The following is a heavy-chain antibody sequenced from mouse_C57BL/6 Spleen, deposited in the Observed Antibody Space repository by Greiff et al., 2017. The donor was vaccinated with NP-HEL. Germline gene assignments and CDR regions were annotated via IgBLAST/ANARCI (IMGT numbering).Heavy chain of an antibody. D-gene: IGHD1-1*01. CDR1: GYTFTDYY. CDR2: INPNNGGT. CDR3: ARDYFGSRFWFAD. Sequence: EVQLQQSGPELVKPGASVKISCKASGYTFTDYYMNWVKQSHGKSLEWIGDINPNNGGTSYNQKFKGKATLTVDKSSSTAYMVLRSRTSEDSAVYYCARDYFGSRFWFADWGQVVLVTVSA. V-gene: IGHV1-26*01. J-gene: IGHJ3*01.